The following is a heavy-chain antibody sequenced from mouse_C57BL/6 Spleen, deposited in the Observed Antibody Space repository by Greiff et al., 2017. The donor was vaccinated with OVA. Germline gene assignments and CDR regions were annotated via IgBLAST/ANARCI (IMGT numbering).Heavy chain of an antibody. V-gene: IGHV6-3*01. CDR3: TADGYYSSMDY. D-gene: IGHD2-3*01. CDR1: GFTFSNYW. Sequence: EVKVVESGGGLVQPGGSMKLSCVASGFTFSNYWMNWVRQSPEKGLEWVAQIRLKSDNYATHYAESVKGRFTISRDDSKSSVYLQMNNLRAEDTGIYYCTADGYYSSMDYWGQGTSVTVSS. CDR2: IRLKSDNYAT. J-gene: IGHJ4*01.